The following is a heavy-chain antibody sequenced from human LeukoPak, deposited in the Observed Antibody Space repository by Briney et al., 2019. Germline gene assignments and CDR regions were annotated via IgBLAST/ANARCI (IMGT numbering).Heavy chain of an antibody. V-gene: IGHV4-59*08. CDR3: ARHRTYGSGSYSHFDY. CDR2: IYYSGST. Sequence: PSETLSLTCTVSGGSISSYYWSWIRQPPGKGLEWIGYIYYSGSTNYNPSLKSRVTISVDTSKNQFSLKLSSVTAADTAVYYCARHRTYGSGSYSHFDYWGQGTLVTVSS. D-gene: IGHD3-10*01. CDR1: GGSISSYY. J-gene: IGHJ4*02.